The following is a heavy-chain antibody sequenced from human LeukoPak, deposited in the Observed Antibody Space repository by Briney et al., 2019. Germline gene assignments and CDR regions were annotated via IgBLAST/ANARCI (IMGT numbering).Heavy chain of an antibody. J-gene: IGHJ6*02. Sequence: GGSLRLSCAASGFTFSSYEMNWVRQAPGKGLEWVSYISSSGSTIYYADSVKGRFTISRDNAKNSLYLQMNSLRAEDTAVYYCARTQRYCSSTSCYSSYYYGMDVWGQGTTVTVSS. V-gene: IGHV3-48*03. CDR3: ARTQRYCSSTSCYSSYYYGMDV. D-gene: IGHD2-2*02. CDR2: ISSSGSTI. CDR1: GFTFSSYE.